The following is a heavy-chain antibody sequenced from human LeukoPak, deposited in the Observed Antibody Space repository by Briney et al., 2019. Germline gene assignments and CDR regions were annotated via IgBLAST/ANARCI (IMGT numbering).Heavy chain of an antibody. CDR2: IYYNGST. CDR1: GGSISSYY. D-gene: IGHD5-24*01. Sequence: SETLSLTCTVSGGSISSYYWSWIRQPPGKGLEWIGYIYYNGSTNYNPSLKSRVTISVDTSKNQFSLKLSSVTAADTAVYYCARDFLDGYNAYFDYWGQGTLVTVSS. CDR3: ARDFLDGYNAYFDY. V-gene: IGHV4-59*01. J-gene: IGHJ4*02.